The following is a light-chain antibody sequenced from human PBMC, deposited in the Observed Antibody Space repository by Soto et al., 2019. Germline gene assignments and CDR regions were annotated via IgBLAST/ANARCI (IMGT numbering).Light chain of an antibody. CDR2: AAS. V-gene: IGKV1-27*01. Sequence: DIQMTQSPSSLSASVGDIVTITCRASQGSSNYLAWYPQKPGKVPKLLIYAASTLQSGVPSRFSGRGSGTDCTLTISSLQPEDVATDYCQRYNSATITFGQGKRRAIK. CDR1: QGSSNY. CDR3: QRYNSATIT. J-gene: IGKJ5*01.